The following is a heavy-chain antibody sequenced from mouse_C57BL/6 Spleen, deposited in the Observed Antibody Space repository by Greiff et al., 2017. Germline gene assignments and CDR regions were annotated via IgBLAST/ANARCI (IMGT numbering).Heavy chain of an antibody. V-gene: IGHV3-6*01. CDR3: AISIDYPFFDY. Sequence: EVKLQESGPGLVKPSQSLSLTCSVTGYSITSGYYWNWIRQFPGNKLEWMGYISYDGSNNYNPSLKNRISITRDTSKNQFFLKLNSVTTEDTATYYCAISIDYPFFDYWGQGTTLTVSS. CDR2: ISYDGSN. D-gene: IGHD2-4*01. J-gene: IGHJ2*01. CDR1: GYSITSGYY.